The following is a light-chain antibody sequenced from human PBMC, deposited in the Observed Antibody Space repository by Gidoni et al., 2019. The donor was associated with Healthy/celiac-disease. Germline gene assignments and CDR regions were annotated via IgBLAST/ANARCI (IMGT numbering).Light chain of an antibody. Sequence: EIVLTQSPATLSLSPGERATLSCRASQSVSSYLAWYQQKPGQAPRLLIYDASNRATGIPARLSGSGYGTDFTLTISSLEPEDFAVYNCQQRSNWPRTFGGGTKVEIK. CDR3: QQRSNWPRT. CDR2: DAS. J-gene: IGKJ4*01. V-gene: IGKV3-11*01. CDR1: QSVSSY.